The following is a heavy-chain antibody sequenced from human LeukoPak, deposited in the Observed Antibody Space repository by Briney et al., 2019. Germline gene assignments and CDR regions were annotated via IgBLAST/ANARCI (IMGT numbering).Heavy chain of an antibody. CDR3: ANSAEDYYDSSGPFDY. Sequence: GGSLRLSCAASGFTFSDYYMSWIRQAPGKGLEWVAVISYDGSNKYYADSVKGRFTISRDNSKNTLYLQMNSLRAEDTAVYYCANSAEDYYDSSGPFDYWGQGTLVTVSS. J-gene: IGHJ4*02. D-gene: IGHD3-22*01. CDR2: ISYDGSNK. CDR1: GFTFSDYY. V-gene: IGHV3-30*18.